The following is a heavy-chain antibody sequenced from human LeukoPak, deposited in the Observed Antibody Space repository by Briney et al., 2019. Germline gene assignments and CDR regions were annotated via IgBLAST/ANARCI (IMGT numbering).Heavy chain of an antibody. D-gene: IGHD6-19*01. CDR3: VRGLAVAGTWYYYYGMDV. Sequence: GGSLRLSCAASGFTVSSNYMSWVRQAPGKGLEWVSVIYSGGSTYYADSVKGRFTISRDNSKNTLYLQMNSLRAEDTAVYYCVRGLAVAGTWYYYYGMDVWGKGTTVTVSS. CDR1: GFTVSSNY. CDR2: IYSGGST. V-gene: IGHV3-53*01. J-gene: IGHJ6*04.